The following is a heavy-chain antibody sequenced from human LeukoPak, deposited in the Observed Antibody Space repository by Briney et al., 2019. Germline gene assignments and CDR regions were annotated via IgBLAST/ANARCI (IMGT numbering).Heavy chain of an antibody. CDR2: IWYDGSNK. J-gene: IGHJ4*02. CDR1: GFTFSSYG. Sequence: GGSLRLSCAASGFTFSSYGMHWVRQAPGKGLEWVAVIWYDGSNKYYADSVKGRFTISRDNSKNTLYLQMNSLRAEDTAVYYCARDHDYGDYAISYYIDYWGQGTLVTVSS. CDR3: ARDHDYGDYAISYYIDY. V-gene: IGHV3-33*01. D-gene: IGHD4-17*01.